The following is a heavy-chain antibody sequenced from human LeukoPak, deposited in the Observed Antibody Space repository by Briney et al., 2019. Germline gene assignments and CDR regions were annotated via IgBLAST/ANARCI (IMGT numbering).Heavy chain of an antibody. CDR3: ARDPYSGTYGDTYYYYMDV. CDR2: ISSSGSTI. D-gene: IGHD1-26*01. Sequence: QPGGSLRLSCAASGLIVSDYEMSWVRQAPGKGLEWISYISSSGSTIFYSDSVKGRFTISRDNARNSLYLQMNSLRAEDTAVYYCARDPYSGTYGDTYYYYMDVWGKGTTVTISS. V-gene: IGHV3-48*03. CDR1: GLIVSDYE. J-gene: IGHJ6*03.